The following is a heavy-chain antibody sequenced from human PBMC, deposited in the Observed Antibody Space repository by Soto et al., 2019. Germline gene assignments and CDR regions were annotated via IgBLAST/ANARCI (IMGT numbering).Heavy chain of an antibody. V-gene: IGHV3-23*01. J-gene: IGHJ4*02. Sequence: EVQLLESGGGLVQPGGSLRLSCAASGFTFSSYAMSWVRQAPGKGLEWVSAISGSGGSTYYADSVKGRFTISRDNSKNTLYLQMNSLRAEDTAVYYCAKDVHSGSYSAGYFDYWGQGTLVTLSS. D-gene: IGHD1-26*01. CDR1: GFTFSSYA. CDR3: AKDVHSGSYSAGYFDY. CDR2: ISGSGGST.